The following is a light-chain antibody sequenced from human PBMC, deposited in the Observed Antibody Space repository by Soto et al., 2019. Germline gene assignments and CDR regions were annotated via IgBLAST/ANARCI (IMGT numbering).Light chain of an antibody. CDR2: LNNDGSH. CDR1: SGHSTYV. V-gene: IGLV4-69*01. CDR3: QTWDTGIQV. J-gene: IGLJ2*01. Sequence: QLVLTQSPSASASLGASVKLTCTLSSGHSTYVIAWHQQQPEKGPRYLMKLNNDGSHEKGDGIPDRFSGSTSGAERYLTISSLRSEDEADYYCQTWDTGIQVFGGGTKLTVL.